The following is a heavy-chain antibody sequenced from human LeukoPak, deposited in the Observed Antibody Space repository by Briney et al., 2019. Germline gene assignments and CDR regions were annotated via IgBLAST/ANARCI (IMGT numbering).Heavy chain of an antibody. CDR1: GYTFTGYY. CDR2: INPNSGGT. J-gene: IGHJ4*02. V-gene: IGHV1-2*06. Sequence: ASVKVSCKASGYTFTGYYMHCVRQAPGQGLECMGRINPNSGGTNYAQKFQGRVTMTRDTSISTAYMELSRLRSDDTAVYYCARDLDYYGSGSYGDWGQGTLVTVSS. CDR3: ARDLDYYGSGSYGD. D-gene: IGHD3-10*01.